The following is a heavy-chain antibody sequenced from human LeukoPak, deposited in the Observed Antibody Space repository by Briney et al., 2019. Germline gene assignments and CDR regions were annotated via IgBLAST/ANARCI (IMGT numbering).Heavy chain of an antibody. CDR2: IYYSGRT. V-gene: IGHV4-39*02. CDR1: GGSISSSDYY. D-gene: IGHD4-17*01. Sequence: SETLSLTCTVSGGSISSSDYYWGWIRQPPGKGREWIGSIYYSGRTYYNPSLKSRVTISVDTSKKQCSLKLSSVTAADMAVYYCAREVTTWFDPWGQGTLVTVSS. CDR3: AREVTTWFDP. J-gene: IGHJ5*02.